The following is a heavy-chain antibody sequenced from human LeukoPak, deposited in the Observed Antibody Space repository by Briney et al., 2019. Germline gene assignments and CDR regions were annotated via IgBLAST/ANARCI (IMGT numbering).Heavy chain of an antibody. V-gene: IGHV3-7*01. CDR2: INRDGSEK. J-gene: IGHJ4*02. Sequence: GGSLRLSCAASGFTFSSYWMSWVRQAPGKGLEWVANINRDGSEKYYVDSVKGRFTISRDNAKNSLYLQMNSLRAEDTALYYCAREGDILTGYFSDYGGQGTLSPSPQ. CDR3: AREGDILTGYFSDY. CDR1: GFTFSSYW. D-gene: IGHD3-9*01.